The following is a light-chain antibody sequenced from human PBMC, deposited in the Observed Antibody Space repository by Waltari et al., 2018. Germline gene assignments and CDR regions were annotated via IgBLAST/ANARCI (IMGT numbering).Light chain of an antibody. V-gene: IGKV3-15*01. CDR1: QSVRNN. J-gene: IGKJ1*01. CDR2: GAS. Sequence: EIVMTQSPATLSVPPGERATLSCRASQSVRNNLVWYQQKPGQAPRLLIYGASTRVTGIPARFSGSGSGTEFTLTISSLQSEDFAVDYCQQYNNWPPWTFGQGTKVEIK. CDR3: QQYNNWPPWT.